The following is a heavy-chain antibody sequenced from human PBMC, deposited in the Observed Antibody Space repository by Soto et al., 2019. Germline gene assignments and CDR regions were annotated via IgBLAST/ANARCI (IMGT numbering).Heavy chain of an antibody. J-gene: IGHJ4*02. D-gene: IGHD3-22*01. Sequence: PGGSLRLSCAASGFTFSSYWMSWVRQAPGKGLEWVANIKQDGSEKYYVDSVKGRFTISRDNAKNSLYLQMNSLRAEDTAVYYCARDRGYYDSSGYRPDYYFDYWGQGTLVTVSS. V-gene: IGHV3-7*01. CDR1: GFTFSSYW. CDR2: IKQDGSEK. CDR3: ARDRGYYDSSGYRPDYYFDY.